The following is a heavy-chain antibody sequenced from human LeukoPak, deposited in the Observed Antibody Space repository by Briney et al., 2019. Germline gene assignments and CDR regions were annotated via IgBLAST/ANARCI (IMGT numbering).Heavy chain of an antibody. J-gene: IGHJ6*04. D-gene: IGHD3-3*01. V-gene: IGHV3-7*01. Sequence: GGSLRLSCAASGFTISNYWMSSVRQAPGKGLEWVANIKQDGSDKYYVGSVKGRFTISRDNAKNSLYLQMNSLRAEDTAVYYCARTPWDFWSNSMDVWGKGTTVTVSS. CDR2: IKQDGSDK. CDR1: GFTISNYW. CDR3: ARTPWDFWSNSMDV.